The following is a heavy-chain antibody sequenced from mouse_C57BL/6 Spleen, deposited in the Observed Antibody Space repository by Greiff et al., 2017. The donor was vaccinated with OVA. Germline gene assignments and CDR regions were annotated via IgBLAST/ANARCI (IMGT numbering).Heavy chain of an antibody. CDR2: IYPGDGDT. V-gene: IGHV1-80*01. Sequence: VQLQQSGAELVKPGASVKISCKASGYAFSSYWMNWVQQRPGTGLEWIGQIYPGDGDTNYNGKFKGKATLTADKASSTAYMQLSSRTSEDSAVYFCARRGLLRYWYFDVWGTGTTVTVSS. J-gene: IGHJ1*03. CDR1: GYAFSSYW. D-gene: IGHD2-3*01. CDR3: ARRGLLRYWYFDV.